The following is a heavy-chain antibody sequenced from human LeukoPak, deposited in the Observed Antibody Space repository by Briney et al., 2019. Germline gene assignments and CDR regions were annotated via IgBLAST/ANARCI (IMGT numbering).Heavy chain of an antibody. CDR2: IYYSGST. J-gene: IGHJ6*03. CDR1: GGSISSSSYY. D-gene: IGHD1-14*01. Sequence: PSQTLSLTCTVSGGSISSSSYYWGWIRQPPGKGLEWIGSIYYSGSTYYNPSLKSRVTISVDTSKNQFSLKLSSVTAADTAVYYCARVVLPPSRKPTYYYYYMDVWGKGTTVTVSS. CDR3: ARVVLPPSRKPTYYYYYMDV. V-gene: IGHV4-39*07.